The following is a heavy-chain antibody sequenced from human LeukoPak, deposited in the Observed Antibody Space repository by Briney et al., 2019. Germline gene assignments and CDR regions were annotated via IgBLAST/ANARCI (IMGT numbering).Heavy chain of an antibody. J-gene: IGHJ3*02. CDR2: IIPIFGTA. CDR1: GGTLISYA. CDR3: ARVSPACDAFDI. Sequence: GASVKVSCKAFGGTLISYAISWVRQAPGRGLEWMGGIIPIFGTANYAQKFQGRVTITTDESTSTAYMELSSLRSEDTAMYYCARVSPACDAFDIWGQGTMVTVSS. V-gene: IGHV1-69*05.